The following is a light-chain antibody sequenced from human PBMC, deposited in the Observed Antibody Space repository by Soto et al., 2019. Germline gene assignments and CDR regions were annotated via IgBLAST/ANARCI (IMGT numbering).Light chain of an antibody. Sequence: EIHLSQSPSLLSASVGDRVTITCRASQGISQYVAWYQQKPEKAPKLLIYAATVLQGGVPSRFSGTGSATEFILTISSLQAEDFATYCCQEVNSYPLTFGGGTKVDIK. V-gene: IGKV1-9*01. J-gene: IGKJ4*01. CDR1: QGISQY. CDR3: QEVNSYPLT. CDR2: AAT.